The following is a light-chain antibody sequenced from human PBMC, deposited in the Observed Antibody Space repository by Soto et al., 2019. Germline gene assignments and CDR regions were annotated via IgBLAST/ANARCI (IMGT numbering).Light chain of an antibody. J-gene: IGKJ1*01. Sequence: EVVLTQSPGTLSLSPGERATLSCRASQSVGNNFLAWYQQKPGQAPRLLIHGASSRATGTPDRFSGSGSGTDFTLTISGLEPEDFPVYYCQQYGNSPWTFGQGTKVEI. CDR3: QQYGNSPWT. CDR2: GAS. V-gene: IGKV3-20*01. CDR1: QSVGNNF.